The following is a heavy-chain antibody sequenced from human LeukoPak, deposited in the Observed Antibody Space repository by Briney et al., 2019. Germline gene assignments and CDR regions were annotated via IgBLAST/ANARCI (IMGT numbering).Heavy chain of an antibody. CDR2: INPNSGGT. CDR1: GYTFSDYY. V-gene: IGHV1-2*02. Sequence: ASVKVSCKASGYTFSDYYMHWVRQAPGQGLEWMGWINPNSGGTNYAQKFQGRVIMTRDTSISTAYMELSRLTSDDTATFYCARDGLGIEYWGQGTLVTVSS. J-gene: IGHJ4*02. CDR3: ARDGLGIEY. D-gene: IGHD6-6*01.